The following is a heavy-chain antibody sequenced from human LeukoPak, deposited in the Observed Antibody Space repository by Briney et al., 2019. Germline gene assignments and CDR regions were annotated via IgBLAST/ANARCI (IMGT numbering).Heavy chain of an antibody. V-gene: IGHV4-39*07. CDR1: GGSISSSSCY. J-gene: IGHJ4*02. CDR3: ARVGEFVYDSSGYSLDY. Sequence: SETLSLTCTVSGGSISSSSCYWGWIRQPPGKGMEWIGSIYYSGSTYYNPSLKSRVTISVDTSKNQFSLKLSSVTAADTAVYYCARVGEFVYDSSGYSLDYWGQGTLVTVSS. CDR2: IYYSGST. D-gene: IGHD3-22*01.